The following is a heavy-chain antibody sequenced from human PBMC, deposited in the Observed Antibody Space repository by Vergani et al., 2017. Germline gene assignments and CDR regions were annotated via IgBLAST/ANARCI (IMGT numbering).Heavy chain of an antibody. CDR3: ARSGPLKQLVRRNYGDYKGALDY. J-gene: IGHJ4*02. Sequence: QVQLVQSGAEVKKPGSSVKVSCKASGGTFSSYAISWVRQAPGQGLEWMGGIIPIFGTANYAQKFQGRVTITADESTSTAYMELSSLRSEDTAVYYCARSGPLKQLVRRNYGDYKGALDYWGQGTLVTVSS. CDR2: IIPIFGTA. D-gene: IGHD4-17*01. CDR1: GGTFSSYA. V-gene: IGHV1-69*01.